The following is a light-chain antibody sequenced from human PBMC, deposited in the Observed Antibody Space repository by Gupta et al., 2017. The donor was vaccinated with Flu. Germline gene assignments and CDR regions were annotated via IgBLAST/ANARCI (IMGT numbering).Light chain of an antibody. V-gene: IGKV4-1*01. CDR3: QQYYSSPPYT. CDR1: SFLYSCNNKYS. Sequence: SFLYSCNNKYSLAWYQQKTGQLPKLLIYWASTRESGVPDRFSGSGSGTDFTLTISSLQAEDVAVYYCQQYYSSPPYTFGQGTKLEIK. CDR2: WAS. J-gene: IGKJ2*01.